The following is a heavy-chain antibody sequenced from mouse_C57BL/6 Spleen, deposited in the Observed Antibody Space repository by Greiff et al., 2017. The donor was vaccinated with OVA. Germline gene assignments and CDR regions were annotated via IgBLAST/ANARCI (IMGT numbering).Heavy chain of an antibody. D-gene: IGHD2-13*01. CDR2: ISYSGST. CDR3: ARGVNYYAMDY. J-gene: IGHJ4*01. Sequence: EVKLQESGPGMVKPSQSLSLTCTVTGYSITSGYDWHWIRHFPGNKLEWMGYISYSGSTNYNPSLKSRISITHDTSKNHFFLKLNSVTTEDTATYYCARGVNYYAMDYWGQGTSVTVSS. CDR1: GYSITSGYD. V-gene: IGHV3-1*01.